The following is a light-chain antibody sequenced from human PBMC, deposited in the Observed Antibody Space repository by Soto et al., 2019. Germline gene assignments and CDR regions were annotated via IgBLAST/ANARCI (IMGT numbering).Light chain of an antibody. CDR3: QQSYSTRPIT. CDR2: AAS. Sequence: DIQMTQSASSLSTSVGDRVTITCRASQSISSYLNWYQQKPGKAPKLLIYAASSLQSGVPSRFSGSGSGTDFTLTISSLQPEDFATYYCQQSYSTRPITFGQGTRLEIK. J-gene: IGKJ5*01. CDR1: QSISSY. V-gene: IGKV1-39*01.